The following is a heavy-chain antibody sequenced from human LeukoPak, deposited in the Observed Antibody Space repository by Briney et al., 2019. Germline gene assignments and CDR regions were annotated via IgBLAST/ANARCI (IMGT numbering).Heavy chain of an antibody. D-gene: IGHD1-1*01. Sequence: GGSLRLSCAASGFTFSSYSMNWVRQAPGKGLEWVSSISSSSSYIYYADSVKGRFTISRDNAKNSLYLQMNSLRAEDTAVYYCVRVGWLEGLTNWFDPWGQGTLVTVSS. CDR2: ISSSSSYI. CDR3: VRVGWLEGLTNWFDP. V-gene: IGHV3-21*01. CDR1: GFTFSSYS. J-gene: IGHJ5*02.